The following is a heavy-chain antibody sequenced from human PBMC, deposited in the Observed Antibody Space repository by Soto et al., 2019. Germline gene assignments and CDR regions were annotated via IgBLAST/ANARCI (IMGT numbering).Heavy chain of an antibody. Sequence: TGGSLRLSCAASGFTFSSYAMSWVRQAPGKGLEWVSAISGSGGSTYYADSVKGRFTISRDNSKNTLYLQMNSLRAEDTAVYYCAKDLENMVRGAHDAFDIWGQGTMVTVSS. CDR1: GFTFSSYA. V-gene: IGHV3-23*01. D-gene: IGHD3-10*01. CDR2: ISGSGGST. J-gene: IGHJ3*02. CDR3: AKDLENMVRGAHDAFDI.